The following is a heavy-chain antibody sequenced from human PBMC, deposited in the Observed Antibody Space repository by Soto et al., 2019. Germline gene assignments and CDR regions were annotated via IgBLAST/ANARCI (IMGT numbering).Heavy chain of an antibody. V-gene: IGHV3-74*01. CDR3: ARVMPNKGDNDAFDI. CDR2: INSDGSST. D-gene: IGHD2-2*01. CDR1: GFTFSSYW. Sequence: GGSLRLSCAASGFTFSSYWMHWVRQAPGKGLVWVSRINSDGSSTSYADSVKGRFTISRDNAKNTLYLQMNSLRAEDTAVYYCARVMPNKGDNDAFDIWGQGTMVTVSS. J-gene: IGHJ3*02.